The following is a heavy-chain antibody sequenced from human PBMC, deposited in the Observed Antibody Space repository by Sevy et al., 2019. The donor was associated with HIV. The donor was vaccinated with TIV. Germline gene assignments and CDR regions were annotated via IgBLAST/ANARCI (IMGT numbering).Heavy chain of an antibody. CDR3: ASRDYGGNSGVFDY. CDR2: IYSGGST. D-gene: IGHD4-17*01. Sequence: GGSLRLSCAASGFTVSSNYMSWVRQAPGKGLEWVSVIYSGGSTYYADSVKGRFTISRDNSKNTLYLQMNSLRAEDTAVYYCASRDYGGNSGVFDYWAQGTLVTVSS. CDR1: GFTVSSNY. J-gene: IGHJ4*02. V-gene: IGHV3-53*01.